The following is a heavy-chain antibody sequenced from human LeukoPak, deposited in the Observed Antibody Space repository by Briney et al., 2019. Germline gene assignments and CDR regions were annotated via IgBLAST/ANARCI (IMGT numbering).Heavy chain of an antibody. D-gene: IGHD3-9*01. V-gene: IGHV4-38-2*02. J-gene: IGHJ4*02. Sequence: SSETLSLTCTVSGYSISSGYYWGWIRQPPGKGLEWIGSIYHSGSTYYNPSLKSRVTISVDTSKNQFSLKLSSVTAADTAVYYCARRTILTGSDYWGQGTLVTVSS. CDR1: GYSISSGYY. CDR3: ARRTILTGSDY. CDR2: IYHSGST.